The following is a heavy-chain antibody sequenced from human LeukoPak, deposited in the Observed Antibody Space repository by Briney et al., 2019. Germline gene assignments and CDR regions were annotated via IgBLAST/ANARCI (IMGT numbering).Heavy chain of an antibody. V-gene: IGHV4-38-2*02. Sequence: SETLSLTCTVSGYSISSGYYWGWIRQPPGRGLEWIGNIYHSGSTSYNPSLKSRVSISVDTSKKQFSLKLSSVTAADTAVYYCARTTEGYCSSASCFGFSYSYYMDVWGKGTTVTISS. CDR2: IYHSGST. D-gene: IGHD2-2*01. J-gene: IGHJ6*03. CDR1: GYSISSGYY. CDR3: ARTTEGYCSSASCFGFSYSYYMDV.